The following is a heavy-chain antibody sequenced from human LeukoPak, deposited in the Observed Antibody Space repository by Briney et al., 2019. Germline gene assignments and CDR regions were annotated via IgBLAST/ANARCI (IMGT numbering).Heavy chain of an antibody. CDR1: GDSISSDTYY. D-gene: IGHD3-3*01. CDR2: IYTSGST. J-gene: IGHJ4*02. Sequence: TLSLTCTVSGDSISSDTYYWSWIRQPAGKGLEWIGRIYTSGSTNYNPSLKSRVSISVDTSKNQFSLKLSSVTAADTAVYYCARSYDFWWGTYFDYWGQRTLVTVSS. CDR3: ARSYDFWWGTYFDY. V-gene: IGHV4-61*02.